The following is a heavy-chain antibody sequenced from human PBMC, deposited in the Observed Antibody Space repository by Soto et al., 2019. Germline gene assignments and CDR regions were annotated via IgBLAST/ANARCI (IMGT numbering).Heavy chain of an antibody. D-gene: IGHD5-12*01. CDR1: GGTFNNYP. J-gene: IGHJ6*02. CDR2: SIPIYGTA. CDR3: ARGRGYSGDDHYYYFDMDV. V-gene: IGHV1-69*13. Sequence: VASVKVSCKASGGTFNNYPITWVRQALGQGLEWMGSSIPIYGTANYAQMFQGRVTITVGESTSTAYMELRSLTSEDTAVYYCARGRGYSGDDHYYYFDMDVWGQGTTVTVSS.